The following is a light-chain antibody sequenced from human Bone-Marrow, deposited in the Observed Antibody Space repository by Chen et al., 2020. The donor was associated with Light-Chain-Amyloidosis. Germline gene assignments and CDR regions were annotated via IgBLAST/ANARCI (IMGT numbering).Light chain of an antibody. CDR2: DDS. CDR1: NIGSTS. CDR3: QVWDRSSDRPV. J-gene: IGLJ3*02. Sequence: SYVLTQPSSVSVAPGQTATIACGGNNIGSTSVHWYQQTPGQAPLLVVYDDSDRPSGIPERLAGSSCGNRATRTISRVEAGDEADYYCQVWDRSSDRPVFGGGTKLTVL. V-gene: IGLV3-21*02.